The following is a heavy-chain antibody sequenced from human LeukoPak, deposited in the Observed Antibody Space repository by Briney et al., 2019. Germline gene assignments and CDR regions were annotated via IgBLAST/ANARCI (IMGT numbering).Heavy chain of an antibody. Sequence: GGSLRLSCAASGFTFSTYSMNWVRQAPGKGLEWVSSISSSSSYIYYADSVKGRFTISRDNAKNSLYLQMNSLRAEDTAVYYCARDPRYSSSSDFYFDYWGQGTLVTVSS. J-gene: IGHJ4*02. CDR2: ISSSSSYI. CDR1: GFTFSTYS. CDR3: ARDPRYSSSSDFYFDY. D-gene: IGHD6-6*01. V-gene: IGHV3-21*01.